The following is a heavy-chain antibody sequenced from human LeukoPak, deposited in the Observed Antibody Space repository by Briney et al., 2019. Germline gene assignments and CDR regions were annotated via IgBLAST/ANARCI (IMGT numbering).Heavy chain of an antibody. J-gene: IGHJ4*02. Sequence: GGSLRLSCAASGFTFSSFGMHWVRQAPGKGLEWVAFIRYDGSTKHYADSVKGRFTISRDNFKNTLYLQMNSLTPEDTAVYYCTKDRMGAIIFFDYWDQGTLVTVSS. CDR3: TKDRMGAIIFFDY. D-gene: IGHD1-26*01. CDR2: IRYDGSTK. V-gene: IGHV3-30*02. CDR1: GFTFSSFG.